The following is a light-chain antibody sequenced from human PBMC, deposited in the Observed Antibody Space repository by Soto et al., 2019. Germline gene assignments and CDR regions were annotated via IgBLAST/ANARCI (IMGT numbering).Light chain of an antibody. Sequence: QSVLTQPPSASGTPGQRVTISCSGSGSNIGSNTVNWYQQLPGTAPKLLIYNNSQRPSGVPDRFSGSKSGTSASLAISGLQSDIEADYYSAAWDDSLNGYVFGIGTKVTVL. CDR1: GSNIGSNT. CDR3: AAWDDSLNGYV. V-gene: IGLV1-44*01. CDR2: NNS. J-gene: IGLJ1*01.